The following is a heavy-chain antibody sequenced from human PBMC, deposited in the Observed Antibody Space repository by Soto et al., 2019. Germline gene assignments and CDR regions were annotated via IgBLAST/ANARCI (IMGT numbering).Heavy chain of an antibody. CDR3: AKARKWELRFDY. CDR1: GFTFSSYA. D-gene: IGHD1-26*01. CDR2: ISGSGGST. Sequence: GGSLRLSCAASGFTFSSYAMSWVRQAPGKGLEWVSAISGSGGSTYYAVSVKGRFTISRDNSKNTLYLQMNSLRAEDTAVCYCAKARKWELRFDYWGQGTLVTVSS. J-gene: IGHJ4*02. V-gene: IGHV3-23*01.